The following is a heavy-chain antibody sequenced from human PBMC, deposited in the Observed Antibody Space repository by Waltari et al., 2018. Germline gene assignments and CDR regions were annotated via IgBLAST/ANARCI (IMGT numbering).Heavy chain of an antibody. V-gene: IGHV2-5*02. J-gene: IGHJ4*02. CDR1: GFSLTTGGVG. CDR3: AHRRREATVTTGFDF. CDR2: IYWDNNK. Sequence: QITLKGSGPTLVKPTQTLTLTCTFPGFSLTTGGVGGGWIRQPPGKALEWLALIYWDNNKPYSPSLKSRLTITKDTSKNQVVLTMTNMDPADTATYYCAHRRREATVTTGFDFWGQGILVTVSS. D-gene: IGHD4-17*01.